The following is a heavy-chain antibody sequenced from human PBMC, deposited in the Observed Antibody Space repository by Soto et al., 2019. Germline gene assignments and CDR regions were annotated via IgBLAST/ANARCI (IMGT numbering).Heavy chain of an antibody. Sequence: SETLSLTCAVSGYSISSGYYWGWIRQPPGKGLEWVGSIYHSGSTYYNPSLKSRVTISVDTSKNQFSLKLSSVTAADTAVYYCARDSSGWANNWFDPWGQGTLVTVSS. CDR3: ARDSSGWANNWFDP. CDR1: GYSISSGYY. V-gene: IGHV4-38-2*02. J-gene: IGHJ5*02. D-gene: IGHD6-19*01. CDR2: IYHSGST.